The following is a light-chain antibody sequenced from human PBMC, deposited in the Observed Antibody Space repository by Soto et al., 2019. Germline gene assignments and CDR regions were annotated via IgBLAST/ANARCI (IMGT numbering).Light chain of an antibody. Sequence: EIVMTQSPATLSVSPEESATLSCRASQTVSSHLAWYQQKPGQAPRLLIYDTSTRPTGVPARFSGSGSGTEFTLTINSLQSDDFAVYYCQQYHNWPPWTFGQGTKVEIK. CDR1: QTVSSH. CDR2: DTS. J-gene: IGKJ1*01. V-gene: IGKV3-15*01. CDR3: QQYHNWPPWT.